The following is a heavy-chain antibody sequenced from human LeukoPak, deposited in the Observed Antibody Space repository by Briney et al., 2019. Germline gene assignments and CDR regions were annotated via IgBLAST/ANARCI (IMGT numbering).Heavy chain of an antibody. CDR2: LYSDGAT. Sequence: PGGSLRLSCAASGFTVSSYYMNWVRQAPGKGLQWVSILYSDGATYYADSVKGRFTISRDNSRSTLYLQMNSLRAGDTAVYFCARVAYYRVTADQITDAFDVWGHGTVVTVSS. CDR3: ARVAYYRVTADQITDAFDV. V-gene: IGHV3-66*01. CDR1: GFTVSSYY. J-gene: IGHJ3*01. D-gene: IGHD2-21*02.